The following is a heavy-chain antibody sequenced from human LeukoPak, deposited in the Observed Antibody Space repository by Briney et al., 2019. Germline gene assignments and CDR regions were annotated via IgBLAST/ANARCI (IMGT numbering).Heavy chain of an antibody. D-gene: IGHD3-3*01. V-gene: IGHV1-46*01. Sequence: ASVNVSCKASGYTFTSYYMHWVRQAPGQGLEWMGIINPSGGSTSYAQKFQGRVTITADESTSTAYMELSSLRSEDTAVYYCARETPRFLEGRGYMDVWGKGTTVTVSS. CDR2: INPSGGST. CDR1: GYTFTSYY. CDR3: ARETPRFLEGRGYMDV. J-gene: IGHJ6*03.